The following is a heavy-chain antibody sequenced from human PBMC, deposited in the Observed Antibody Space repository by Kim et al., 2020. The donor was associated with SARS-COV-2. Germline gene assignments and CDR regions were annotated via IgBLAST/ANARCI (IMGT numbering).Heavy chain of an antibody. D-gene: IGHD3-10*01. V-gene: IGHV3-21*01. CDR1: GFTFRDYS. Sequence: GGSLRLSCAASGFTFRDYSMNWVRQAPGKGLEWVSSITSSISYIYYADSVKGRFTIARDNAKNSLYLQMNSLRAEDTAVYYCARGRDYYGSGSHYWGQGTLVTVSS. J-gene: IGHJ4*02. CDR2: ITSSISYI. CDR3: ARGRDYYGSGSHY.